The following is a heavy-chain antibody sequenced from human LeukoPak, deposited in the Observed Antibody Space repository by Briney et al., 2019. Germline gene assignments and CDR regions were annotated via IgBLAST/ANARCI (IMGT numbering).Heavy chain of an antibody. CDR1: GGSFSGYY. D-gene: IGHD1-1*01. CDR3: TSGYNYPYY. V-gene: IGHV4-34*01. CDR2: INHSGST. J-gene: IGHJ4*02. Sequence: SETLSLTCAVYGGSFSGYYWSWIRQPPGKGLEWIGEINHSGSTNYNPSLKSRVTISVDTSKNQFSLKLSSVTAADTAVYYCTSGYNYPYYWGQGTLVTVSS.